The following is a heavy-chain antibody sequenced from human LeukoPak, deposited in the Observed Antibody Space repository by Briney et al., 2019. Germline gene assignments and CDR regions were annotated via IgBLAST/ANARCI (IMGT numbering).Heavy chain of an antibody. CDR1: GFTFSSYA. V-gene: IGHV3-23*01. Sequence: GGSLRLSCTASGFTFSSYAMSWVRQAPGKGLKCVSSISTSSRYIYYADSVKGRFTISRDNSENTLYLQMDSLTVEDTAVYYCAKPGVISGWDYWGQGVLVTVSS. D-gene: IGHD3-3*02. J-gene: IGHJ4*02. CDR3: AKPGVISGWDY. CDR2: ISTSSRYI.